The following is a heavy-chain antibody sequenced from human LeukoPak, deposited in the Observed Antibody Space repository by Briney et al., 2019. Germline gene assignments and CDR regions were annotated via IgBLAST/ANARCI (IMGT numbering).Heavy chain of an antibody. CDR1: GYTFTDYY. Sequence: ASVMVSCKASGYTFTDYYIHWVRQAPGQGLEWMGRINPNSGGTNYAQKFQGRVTMTRDTSISTAYMELSRLRSDDTAVYYCAREGRRYYDSRPMVYWGQGTLVTVSS. D-gene: IGHD3-22*01. CDR3: AREGRRYYDSRPMVY. J-gene: IGHJ4*02. V-gene: IGHV1-2*06. CDR2: INPNSGGT.